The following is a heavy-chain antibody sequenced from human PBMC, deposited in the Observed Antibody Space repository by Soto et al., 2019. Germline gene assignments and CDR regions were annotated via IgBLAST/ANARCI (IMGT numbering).Heavy chain of an antibody. CDR1: GFTFSSYS. D-gene: IGHD5-18*01. J-gene: IGHJ6*03. CDR3: ARVSSYGYKYYYYYYMDV. V-gene: IGHV3-21*01. Sequence: EVQLVESGGGLVKPGGSLRLSCAASGFTFSSYSMNWVRQAPGKGLEWVSSISSSSSYIYYADSVKGRFTISRDNAKKSLYLQMNSQRAEDTAVYYCARVSSYGYKYYYYYYMDVWGKGTTVTVSS. CDR2: ISSSSSYI.